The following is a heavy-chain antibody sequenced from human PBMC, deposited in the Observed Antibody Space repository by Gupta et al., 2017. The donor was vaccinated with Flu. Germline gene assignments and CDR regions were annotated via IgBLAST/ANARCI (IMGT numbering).Heavy chain of an antibody. J-gene: IGHJ4*02. V-gene: IGHV2-5*01. CDR3: AHGPDRGYDTYYFDY. CDR2: IYWNADH. Sequence: TGVGVGWIRQTPGKALEWLALIYWNADHTYRLARRNRLTITKDTSKKFVVLTIQKTEPMAEATYDCAHGPDRGYDTYYFDYWGQGTLVTVSS. CDR1: TGVG. D-gene: IGHD5-12*01.